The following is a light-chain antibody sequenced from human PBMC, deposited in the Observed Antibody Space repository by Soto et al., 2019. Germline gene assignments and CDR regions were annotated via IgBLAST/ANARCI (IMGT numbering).Light chain of an antibody. V-gene: IGKV1-5*03. CDR1: ESISSW. Sequence: DIQMTQSPPTLSASAGDRVTITCRASESISSWLAWYQQKPGKAPKLLMYKASSLEVGVPSRFSGSGAGTEFTLTISSLQPDDVATDYCQQYKSYSLTFGGGTKVDIK. CDR3: QQYKSYSLT. CDR2: KAS. J-gene: IGKJ4*01.